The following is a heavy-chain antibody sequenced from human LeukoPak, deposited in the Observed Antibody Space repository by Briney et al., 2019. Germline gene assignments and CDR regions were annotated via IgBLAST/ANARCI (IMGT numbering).Heavy chain of an antibody. CDR3: ARMLGQCASRTCLPGEFSWLDP. J-gene: IGHJ5*02. CDR1: GYTFTSYY. Sequence: ASVKVSCKASGYTFTSYYMHWVRQAPGQGLEWMGIINPSGGSTSYAQKFQDRVTMTTDTSTSTVYMELRSLTSDDTAVYYCARMLGQCASRTCLPGEFSWLDPWGQGTQVTVSS. V-gene: IGHV1-46*01. CDR2: INPSGGST. D-gene: IGHD2-2*01.